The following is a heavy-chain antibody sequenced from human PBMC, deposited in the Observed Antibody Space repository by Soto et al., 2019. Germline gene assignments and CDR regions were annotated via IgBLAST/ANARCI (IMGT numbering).Heavy chain of an antibody. V-gene: IGHV5-51*01. Sequence: GESLKISCQASGYSFTTYWIGWVRQMPGKGLEWMGKIYPGDSDTRYSPSFQGQVTISVDKSISTAYLQWSSLKASDTAMYYCARRLASTGYHGMDVWGQGTTVTVSS. CDR1: GYSFTTYW. CDR3: ARRLASTGYHGMDV. CDR2: IYPGDSDT. J-gene: IGHJ6*02. D-gene: IGHD2-21*01.